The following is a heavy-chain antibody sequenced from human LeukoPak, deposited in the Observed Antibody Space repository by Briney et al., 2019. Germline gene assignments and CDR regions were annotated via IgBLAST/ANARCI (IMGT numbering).Heavy chain of an antibody. Sequence: SETLSLTCTVSGGSISSYYWSWIRQPAGKGLEWIERIYTSGSTNYNPSLKSRVTMSVDTSKNQFSLKLSSVTAADTAVYYCARDIEYSSSDYYYYYMDVWGKGTTVTVSS. CDR3: ARDIEYSSSDYYYYYMDV. D-gene: IGHD6-6*01. V-gene: IGHV4-4*07. CDR2: IYTSGST. J-gene: IGHJ6*03. CDR1: GGSISSYY.